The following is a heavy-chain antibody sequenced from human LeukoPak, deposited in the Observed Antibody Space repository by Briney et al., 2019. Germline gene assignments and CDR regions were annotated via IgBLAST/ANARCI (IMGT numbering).Heavy chain of an antibody. CDR1: GGSFSGYY. CDR2: INHSGST. V-gene: IGHV4-34*01. Sequence: PSETLSLTCAVYGGSFSGYYWSWIRQPPGKGLEWIGEINHSGSTNYNPSLKSRVTISVDTSKNQFSLKLSSVTAADTAVYYCARGRRDIVVVVAATRFCWFDPWGQGTLVTVSS. D-gene: IGHD2-15*01. CDR3: ARGRRDIVVVVAATRFCWFDP. J-gene: IGHJ5*02.